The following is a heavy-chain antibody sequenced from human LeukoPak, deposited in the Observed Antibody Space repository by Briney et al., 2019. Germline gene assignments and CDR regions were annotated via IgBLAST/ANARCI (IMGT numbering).Heavy chain of an antibody. CDR1: GFTFSSYA. CDR2: ISGSGGST. Sequence: GGSLRLSCAASGFTFSSYAMSWDRQAPGKGLEWVSAISGSGGSTYYADSVKGRFTISRDNSKNTLYLQMNSLRAEDTAVYYCAKGGDFWSGYYNYFDYWGQGTLVTVSS. CDR3: AKGGDFWSGYYNYFDY. D-gene: IGHD3-3*01. V-gene: IGHV3-23*01. J-gene: IGHJ4*02.